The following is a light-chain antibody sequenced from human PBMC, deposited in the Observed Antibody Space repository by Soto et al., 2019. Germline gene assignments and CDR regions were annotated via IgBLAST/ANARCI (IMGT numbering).Light chain of an antibody. Sequence: EIVLTQSPGTLSLSPGERATLSCRASQRVSNTYLAWYQQKPGQAPSLLIYDASTRATGIPARFSGSGSGTDFTLTISSLEPEDFAVYYCQQRSNWPAITFGQGTRLEIK. CDR2: DAS. V-gene: IGKV3D-20*02. J-gene: IGKJ5*01. CDR3: QQRSNWPAIT. CDR1: QRVSNTY.